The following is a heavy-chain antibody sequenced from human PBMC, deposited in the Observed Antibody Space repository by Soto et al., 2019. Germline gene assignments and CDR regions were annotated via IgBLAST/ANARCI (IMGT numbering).Heavy chain of an antibody. CDR2: IKQDGSEK. Sequence: GGSLRLSCAASGLTFSSYWMSWVRQAPGKGLEWVANIKQDGSEKYYVDSVKGRFTISRDNAKNSLYLQMNSLRAEDTAVYYCARVVGKQLVFYYYYGMDVWGQGTTVTVSS. CDR1: GLTFSSYW. V-gene: IGHV3-7*03. D-gene: IGHD6-6*01. J-gene: IGHJ6*02. CDR3: ARVVGKQLVFYYYYGMDV.